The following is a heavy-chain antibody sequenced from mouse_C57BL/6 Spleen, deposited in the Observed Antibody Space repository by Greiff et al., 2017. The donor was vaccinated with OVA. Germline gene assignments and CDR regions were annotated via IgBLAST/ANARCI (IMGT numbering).Heavy chain of an antibody. CDR3: AREYYGSSYFNYAMDY. Sequence: EVKLQQSGPELVKPGASVKISCKASGYSFTDYNMNWVKQSNGKSLEWIGVINPNYGTTSYNQKFKGKATLTVDQSSSTAYMQLNSLTSEDSAVYYWAREYYGSSYFNYAMDYWGQGTSVTVSS. V-gene: IGHV1-39*01. J-gene: IGHJ4*01. D-gene: IGHD1-1*01. CDR2: INPNYGTT. CDR1: GYSFTDYN.